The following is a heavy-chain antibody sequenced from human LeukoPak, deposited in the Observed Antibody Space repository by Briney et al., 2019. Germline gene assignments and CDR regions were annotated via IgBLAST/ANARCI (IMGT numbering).Heavy chain of an antibody. V-gene: IGHV4-59*08. CDR2: IYYSGST. CDR1: GGSISSYY. CDR3: ARVSVVAATIWFDP. Sequence: PSETLSLTCTVSGGSISSYYWSWIRQPPGKGLEWIGYIYYSGSTNYNPSLKGRVTISVDTSKNQFSLKLSSVTAADTAVYYCARVSVVAATIWFDPWGQGTLVTVSS. J-gene: IGHJ5*02. D-gene: IGHD2-15*01.